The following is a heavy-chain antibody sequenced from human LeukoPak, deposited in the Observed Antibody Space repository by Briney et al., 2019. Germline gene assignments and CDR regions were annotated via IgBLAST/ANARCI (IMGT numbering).Heavy chain of an antibody. Sequence: ASVKVSCKASGYTFTSYGISWVRQAPGQGLEWMGWISAYNGNTNYAQKLQGRVTMTTDTSTSAAYMELRSLRSDDTAVYYCARDWYSGYDWKADYWGQGTLVTVSS. CDR1: GYTFTSYG. V-gene: IGHV1-18*01. CDR3: ARDWYSGYDWKADY. CDR2: ISAYNGNT. J-gene: IGHJ4*02. D-gene: IGHD5-12*01.